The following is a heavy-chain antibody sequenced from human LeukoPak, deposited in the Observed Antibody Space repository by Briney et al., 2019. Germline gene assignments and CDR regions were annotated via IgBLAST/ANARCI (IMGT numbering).Heavy chain of an antibody. CDR2: ISSSSGTI. CDR3: AELGITMIGGV. D-gene: IGHD3-10*02. J-gene: IGHJ6*04. CDR1: GFTLSNYG. Sequence: GGSLRLSRAASGFTLSNYGMDWVRQAPGKGLEWISYISSSSGTIYYADSVKGRFTISRDNAKNSLYLQMNSLRAEDTAVYYCAELGITMIGGVWGKGTTVTISS. V-gene: IGHV3-48*01.